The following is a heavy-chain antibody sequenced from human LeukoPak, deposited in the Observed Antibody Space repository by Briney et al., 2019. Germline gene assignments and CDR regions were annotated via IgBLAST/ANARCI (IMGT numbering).Heavy chain of an antibody. J-gene: IGHJ4*02. Sequence: SVKVSCKVSGDTFTNYAFSWVRQAPGQRLEWMGSIVPIFGTTDLPRKFQGRVTITADTSTTTAYMELTSLKSEDTALYYCAAYSTSPNLDYWGQATLVTVSS. CDR3: AAYSTSPNLDY. CDR1: GDTFTNYA. V-gene: IGHV1-69*06. D-gene: IGHD6-13*01. CDR2: IVPIFGTT.